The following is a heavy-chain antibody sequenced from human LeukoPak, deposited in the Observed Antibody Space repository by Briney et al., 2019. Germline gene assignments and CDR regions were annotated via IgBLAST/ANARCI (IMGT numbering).Heavy chain of an antibody. CDR2: ISSSSSTI. V-gene: IGHV3-48*04. D-gene: IGHD3-10*01. CDR3: THSITMVRGATYLR. J-gene: IGHJ4*02. CDR1: GFTFSSYS. Sequence: GGSLRLSCAASGFTFSSYSMNWVRQAPGKGLEWVSYISSSSSTIYYADSVKGRFTISRDNAKNSLYLQMNSLRAEDTAVYYCTHSITMVRGATYLRWGQGTLVTVSS.